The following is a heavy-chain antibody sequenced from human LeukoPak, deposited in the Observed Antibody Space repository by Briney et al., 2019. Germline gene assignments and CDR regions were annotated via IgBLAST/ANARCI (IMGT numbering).Heavy chain of an antibody. CDR2: IRSSGTT. V-gene: IGHV3-49*03. Sequence: PGRSLSLSCTTSGFTFGTHTMHWFCQAPGKGLQWIGFIRSSGTTQYAASVKGRFTISRDDSKSIAYLQMNSLKTEDTAVYYCTRDRFYVWFDPWGQGTLVTVSS. CDR3: TRDRFYVWFDP. D-gene: IGHD3-16*01. CDR1: GFTFGTHT. J-gene: IGHJ5*02.